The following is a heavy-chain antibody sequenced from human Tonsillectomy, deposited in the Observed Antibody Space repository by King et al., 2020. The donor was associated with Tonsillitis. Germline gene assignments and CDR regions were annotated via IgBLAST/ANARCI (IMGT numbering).Heavy chain of an antibody. CDR1: GFTFSSYA. J-gene: IGHJ3*02. V-gene: IGHV3-23*04. CDR2: ISGSGGST. CDR3: AKERLRYFDWSFDAFEI. D-gene: IGHD3-9*01. Sequence: VQLVESGGGLVQPGGSLRLSCVASGFTFSSYAMNWVRQAPGKGLEWVSAISGSGGSTDYADPVKGRFTISRDNSKNTLYLQMNSLRAEDTAVYYCAKERLRYFDWSFDAFEIGGQGTMVTVSS.